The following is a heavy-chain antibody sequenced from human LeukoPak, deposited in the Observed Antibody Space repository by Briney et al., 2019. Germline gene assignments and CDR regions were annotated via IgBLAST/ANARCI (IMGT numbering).Heavy chain of an antibody. CDR3: ASQGAYYDYVWGSYRFDY. J-gene: IGHJ4*02. CDR1: GFTFSSYA. CDR2: ISGSGGST. D-gene: IGHD3-16*02. Sequence: PGGSLRLSCAASGFTFSSYAMSWVRQAPGKGLEWVSAISGSGGSTYYADSVKGRFTISRDNSKNTLYLQMNSLRAEDTAVYYCASQGAYYDYVWGSYRFDYWGQGTLVTVSS. V-gene: IGHV3-23*01.